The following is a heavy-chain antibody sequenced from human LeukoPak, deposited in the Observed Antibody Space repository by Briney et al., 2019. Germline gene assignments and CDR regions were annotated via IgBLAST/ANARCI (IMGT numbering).Heavy chain of an antibody. V-gene: IGHV1-8*01. Sequence: GASVKVSCKASGYTFTSYDINWVRQAPGQGLEWMGWMNANSGNTGYAQKFQGRVTMTRNTSISTAYMELSSLRSEDTAVYYCARVPSRGELADWGQGTLVTVSS. CDR3: ARVPSRGELAD. D-gene: IGHD1-26*01. J-gene: IGHJ4*02. CDR1: GYTFTSYD. CDR2: MNANSGNT.